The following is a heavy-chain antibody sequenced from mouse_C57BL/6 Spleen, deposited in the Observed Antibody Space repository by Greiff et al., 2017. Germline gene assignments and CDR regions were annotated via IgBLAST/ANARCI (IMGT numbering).Heavy chain of an antibody. CDR2: IYPGGGYT. CDR3: ARALRHAMDY. J-gene: IGHJ4*01. V-gene: IGHV1-63*01. Sequence: QVQLKQSGAELVRPGTSVKMSCKASGYTFTNYWIGWAKQRPGHGLEWIGDIYPGGGYTNYNEKFKGKATLTADKSSSTAYMQFSSLTSEDSAIYYCARALRHAMDYWGQGTSVTVSS. D-gene: IGHD1-2*01. CDR1: GYTFTNYW.